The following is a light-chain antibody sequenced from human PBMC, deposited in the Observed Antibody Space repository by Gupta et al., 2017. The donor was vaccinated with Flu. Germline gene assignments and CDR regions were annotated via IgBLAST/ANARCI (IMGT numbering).Light chain of an antibody. Sequence: EIVLTQSPGTLSLSPGERATLPCRASQRVSSSYVAWYQKKPGQPTRCLIEGAASRATGSPDRVSVSGAEKDFTHTISRLQQEVAAVYYCQQNSCPPRTFGEGTKVEIK. J-gene: IGKJ1*01. V-gene: IGKV3-20*01. CDR2: GAA. CDR3: QQNSCPPRT. CDR1: QRVSSSY.